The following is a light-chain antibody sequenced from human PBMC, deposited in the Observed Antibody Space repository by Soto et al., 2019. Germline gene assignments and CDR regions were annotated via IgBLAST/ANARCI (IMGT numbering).Light chain of an antibody. CDR3: QHYNSYSEA. CDR2: TAS. J-gene: IGKJ1*01. CDR1: QTISSW. V-gene: IGKV1-5*03. Sequence: DIQMTQSPSTLSVSVVDRVTITVLASQTISSWLAWYQQKPVKAPKLLIYTASTLKSGVPSRFSGSGSGTEFPLTISSLQPDDFATYYCQHYNSYSEAFGQATKVDIK.